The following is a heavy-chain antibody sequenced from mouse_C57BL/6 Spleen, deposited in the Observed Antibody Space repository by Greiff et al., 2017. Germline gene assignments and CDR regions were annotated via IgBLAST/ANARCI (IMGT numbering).Heavy chain of an antibody. CDR3: ARRGTWREAFDY. J-gene: IGHJ2*01. CDR2: INPGSGGT. V-gene: IGHV1-54*01. Sequence: QVQLQQSGAELVRPGTSVKVSCKASGYAFTNYLIEWVKQRPGQGLEWIGVINPGSGGTNYNEKFTGKGTLTADKSSSTAYLQLSSLTSDDSAVYFCARRGTWREAFDYWGQGTTLTVSS. CDR1: GYAFTNYL.